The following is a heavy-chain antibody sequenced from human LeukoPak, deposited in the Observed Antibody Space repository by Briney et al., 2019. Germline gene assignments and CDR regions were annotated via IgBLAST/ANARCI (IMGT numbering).Heavy chain of an antibody. J-gene: IGHJ4*02. V-gene: IGHV3-21*01. CDR1: GFTFSSYT. D-gene: IGHD1-26*01. Sequence: SGGSLRLSCAASGFTFSSYTMNWVRQAPGKGLEWVSSISGGSSYIYYADSVKGRFTISRDNTKNSLYLQMNSLTAEDTAVYYCARDLLLGDVDYWGQGTPVTVSS. CDR3: ARDLLLGDVDY. CDR2: ISGGSSYI.